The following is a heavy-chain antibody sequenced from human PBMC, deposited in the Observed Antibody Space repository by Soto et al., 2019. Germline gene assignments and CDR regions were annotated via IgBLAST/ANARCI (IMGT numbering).Heavy chain of an antibody. D-gene: IGHD6-13*01. Sequence: TLSLTCTVSGGAITSIAYYWSWIRQHPGEGLEWIVYIYYSGSTYYNPSLKSRVTISVDTSKNQFSLKLSSVTAADTAVYYCARLLAAVTVPPRRWFYPCRQGPLFTVSS. V-gene: IGHV4-31*03. CDR3: ARLLAAVTVPPRRWFYP. CDR2: IYYSGST. CDR1: GGAITSIAYY. J-gene: IGHJ5*02.